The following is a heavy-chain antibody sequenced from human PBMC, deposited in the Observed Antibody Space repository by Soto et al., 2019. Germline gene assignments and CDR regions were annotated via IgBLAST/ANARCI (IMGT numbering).Heavy chain of an antibody. CDR1: GFTFSLAW. CDR2: IKSEGSGGTT. V-gene: IGHV3-15*07. J-gene: IGHJ3*01. Sequence: EEQLVESGGGLVKPGGSLRLSCAGSGFTFSLAWMNWVRQAPGKGLEWVGRIKSEGSGGTTDYAAPVKGRFTISRDDSINTLYLQKNNLKTEDTAVYYCTLAWTYYSDNSVLGQGTMVTVSS. D-gene: IGHD3-22*01. CDR3: TLAWTYYSDNSV.